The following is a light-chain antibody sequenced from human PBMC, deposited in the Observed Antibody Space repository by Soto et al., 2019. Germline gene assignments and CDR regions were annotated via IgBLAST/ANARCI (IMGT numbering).Light chain of an antibody. CDR2: DVS. V-gene: IGLV2-14*01. CDR3: RSYTPSPTPYF. J-gene: IGLJ1*01. CDR1: SSDVGGYNY. Sequence: QSALTQPASVSGSPGQSITISCTGTSSDVGGYNYVSWYQQHPGKAPKLMIYDVSNRPSGVSNRFSGSKSGNTASLTISGPQAEDVVDYSCRSYTPSPTPYFFGTGT.